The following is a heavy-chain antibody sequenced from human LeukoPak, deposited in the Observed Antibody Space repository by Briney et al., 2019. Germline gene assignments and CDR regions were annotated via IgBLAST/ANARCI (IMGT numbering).Heavy chain of an antibody. CDR2: INAGNGNT. Sequence: ASVKVSCKASGYTFTSYAMHWVRRAPGQRLEWMGWINAGNGNTKYSQKFQGRVTITRDTSASTAYMELSSLRSEDTAVYYCAMNYDFWSGYYYFDYWGQGTLVTVSS. CDR3: AMNYDFWSGYYYFDY. J-gene: IGHJ4*02. CDR1: GYTFTSYA. D-gene: IGHD3-3*01. V-gene: IGHV1-3*01.